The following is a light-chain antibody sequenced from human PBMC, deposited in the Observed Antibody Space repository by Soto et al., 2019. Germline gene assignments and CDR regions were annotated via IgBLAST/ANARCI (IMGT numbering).Light chain of an antibody. Sequence: QSVLTQPPSVSAAPGQKVTISCSGSSSDIGNNYVSWYQHLPGRAPKLLIYENNKRPSGIPYRFSGSNSVTSAALGITGLQTADEADYYCGTWDNSLSADVFGTGTKVTVL. J-gene: IGLJ1*01. CDR1: SSDIGNNY. CDR2: ENN. CDR3: GTWDNSLSADV. V-gene: IGLV1-51*02.